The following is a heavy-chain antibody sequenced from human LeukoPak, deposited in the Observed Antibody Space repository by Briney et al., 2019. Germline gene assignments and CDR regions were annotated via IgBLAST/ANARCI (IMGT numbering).Heavy chain of an antibody. CDR1: GFTFDDYA. V-gene: IGHV3-9*01. CDR3: ATRPASETYFAVFDY. Sequence: GRSLRLSCAASGFTFDDYAMHWVRQAPGKGLEWVSGISWNSGSIGYADSVKGRFTISRDNSKNTLYLQMNSLRVEDTAIYFCATRPASETYFAVFDYWGQGTLVTVSS. J-gene: IGHJ4*02. D-gene: IGHD1-26*01. CDR2: ISWNSGSI.